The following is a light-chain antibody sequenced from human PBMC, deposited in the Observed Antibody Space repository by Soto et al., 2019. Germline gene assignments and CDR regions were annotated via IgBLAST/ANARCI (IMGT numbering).Light chain of an antibody. CDR2: EVS. Sequence: QSALTQPASVSGSPGQSITISCTGSSSDVGGYKYVSWYQQYPGKAPKLMIYEVSNRPSGVSNRFSGSKSGNTASLTISGLQAEDEADYYCSSYTGSRTAVFGGGTKLTVL. CDR3: SSYTGSRTAV. V-gene: IGLV2-14*01. J-gene: IGLJ2*01. CDR1: SSDVGGYKY.